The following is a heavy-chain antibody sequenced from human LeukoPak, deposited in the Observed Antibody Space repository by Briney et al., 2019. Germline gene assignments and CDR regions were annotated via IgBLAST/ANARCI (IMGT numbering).Heavy chain of an antibody. CDR3: ARDRSGTYYTFDV. V-gene: IGHV4-59*13. CDR2: ISYSGRT. Sequence: PSETLSLTCSVSGGSIGSSFWDWIRLSPGKGLEWIGYISYSGRTNYSPSLKSRVTISIDTSKNQLSLTLSFVTAADTALYYCARDRSGTYYTFDVWGQGTMVTVSA. J-gene: IGHJ3*01. CDR1: GGSIGSSF. D-gene: IGHD1-26*01.